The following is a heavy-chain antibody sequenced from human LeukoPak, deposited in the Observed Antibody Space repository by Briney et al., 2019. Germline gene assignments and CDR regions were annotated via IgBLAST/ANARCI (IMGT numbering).Heavy chain of an antibody. J-gene: IGHJ4*02. CDR3: ARVYSAWDY. V-gene: IGHV3-30*04. CDR2: ISYDGSNK. D-gene: IGHD6-19*01. CDR1: GFTFSSYA. Sequence: PGRSLRLSCAASGFTFSSYAMHWVRQAPGKGLEWVAVISYDGSNKYYADSVKGRFTVSRDNSKNTLYLQMNSLRAEDTAVYYCARVYSAWDYWGQGTLVTVSS.